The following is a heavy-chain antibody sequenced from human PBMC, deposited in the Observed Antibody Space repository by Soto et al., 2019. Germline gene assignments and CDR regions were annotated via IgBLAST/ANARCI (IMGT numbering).Heavy chain of an antibody. CDR2: ITSDTKTI. CDR3: ARSVEGLFDY. J-gene: IGHJ4*02. Sequence: EVQLVESGGNLVQRGGSLRLSCVASGFTFSVYSMNWVRQAPGKGLEWFSYITSDTKTIKYADSVKGRFTISRDNAKNSVYLQMNSLRDEDTALYNCARSVEGLFDYWGQGTVVTVSS. CDR1: GFTFSVYS. D-gene: IGHD6-19*01. V-gene: IGHV3-48*02.